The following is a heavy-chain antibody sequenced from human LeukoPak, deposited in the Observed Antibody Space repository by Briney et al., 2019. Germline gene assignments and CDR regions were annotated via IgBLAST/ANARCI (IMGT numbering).Heavy chain of an antibody. CDR3: ARDGVYYYDSSGYYSTSNWFDP. D-gene: IGHD3-22*01. Sequence: GRSLRLSCAASGFTFSSYGMHWVRQAPGKGLEWVAVIWYDGSNKYYADSVKGRFTISRDNSKNTLYLQMNSLRAEDTAVYYCARDGVYYYDSSGYYSTSNWFDPWGQGTLVTISS. CDR1: GFTFSSYG. CDR2: IWYDGSNK. J-gene: IGHJ5*02. V-gene: IGHV3-33*01.